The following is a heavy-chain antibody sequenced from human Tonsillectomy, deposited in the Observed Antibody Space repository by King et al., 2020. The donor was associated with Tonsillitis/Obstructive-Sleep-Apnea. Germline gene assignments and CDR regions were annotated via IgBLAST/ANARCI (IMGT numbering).Heavy chain of an antibody. CDR3: ERXXNTSGFDP. Sequence: QLQESGPGLVKPSETLSLTCTVSGGSISSYYWSWIRQTPGKGLEWIGYIYYSGSNKYNPSLKSRVXISXDTSKNQFSLKLSSVTAADTAVYYCERXXNTSGFDPWGQGXLVTVSS. CDR2: IYYSGSN. D-gene: IGHD2/OR15-2a*01. CDR1: GGSISSYY. J-gene: IGHJ5*02. V-gene: IGHV4-59*01.